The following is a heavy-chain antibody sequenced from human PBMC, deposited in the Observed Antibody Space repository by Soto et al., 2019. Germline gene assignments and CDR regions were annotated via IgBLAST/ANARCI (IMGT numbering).Heavy chain of an antibody. CDR3: ARDSGWPILNFDN. CDR1: DFDFSSYG. V-gene: IGHV3-30*03. Sequence: GGSLRLSCAASDFDFSSYGIHWVRQAPGKGLEWVAASSYDGRETFYADTAKGRFTVSKEMSKNTAFLQMNALGHEDTAVYFCARDSGWPILNFDNWGQGTPVTVSS. D-gene: IGHD3-10*01. CDR2: SSYDGRET. J-gene: IGHJ4*02.